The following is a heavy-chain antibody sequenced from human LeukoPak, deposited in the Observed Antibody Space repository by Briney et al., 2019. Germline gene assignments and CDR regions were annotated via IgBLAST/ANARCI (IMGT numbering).Heavy chain of an antibody. Sequence: SETLSLTCTVSGGSISSGGYYWSWIRQPAGKGLEWIGRIYTSGNTNYNPSLKSRATISVDTSKNQFSLELSSVTAADTAVYYCARVVPSIDSSGYYSEDSYYFDYWGQGTLVTVSS. D-gene: IGHD3-22*01. CDR2: IYTSGNT. CDR3: ARVVPSIDSSGYYSEDSYYFDY. V-gene: IGHV4-61*02. CDR1: GGSISSGGYY. J-gene: IGHJ4*02.